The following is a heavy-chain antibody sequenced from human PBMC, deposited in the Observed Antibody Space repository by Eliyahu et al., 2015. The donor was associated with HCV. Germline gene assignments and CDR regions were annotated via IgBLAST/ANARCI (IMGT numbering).Heavy chain of an antibody. J-gene: IGHJ4*02. CDR3: ARGSSSWYKIDHYFDY. CDR1: GFTFXSXG. Sequence: QVQLVESGGGVVQPGRSLRLSCAASGFTFXSXGMHWVRQAPGKGLEWVAVIWYDGSNKYYADSVKGRFTISRDNSKNTLYLQMNSLRAEDTAVYYCARGSSSWYKIDHYFDYWGQGTLVTVSS. D-gene: IGHD6-13*01. V-gene: IGHV3-33*01. CDR2: IWYDGSNK.